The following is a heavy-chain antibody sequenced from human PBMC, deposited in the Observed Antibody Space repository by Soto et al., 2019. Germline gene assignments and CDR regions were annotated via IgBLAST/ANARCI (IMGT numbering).Heavy chain of an antibody. V-gene: IGHV4-30-4*01. D-gene: IGHD3-22*01. CDR3: ARDLYDSSGYYDC. CDR2: IYYSGST. J-gene: IGHJ4*02. CDR1: GGSISSGDYY. Sequence: SETLSLTCTVSGGSISSGDYYWSWIRQPPGKGLEWIGYIYYSGSTYYNPSLKSRVTISVDTSKNQFSLKLSSVTAADTAVYYCARDLYDSSGYYDCWGQGTLVTVSS.